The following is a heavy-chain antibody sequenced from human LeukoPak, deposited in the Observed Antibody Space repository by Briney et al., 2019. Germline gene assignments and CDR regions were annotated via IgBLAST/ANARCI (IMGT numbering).Heavy chain of an antibody. CDR2: IRYDGSAK. CDR3: ATVDFDY. Sequence: GGSLRPSCAASGFTFSSYGMHWVRQAPGKGLEWVAFIRYDGSAKYYADSVKGRFTISRDKSKNTVYMEMNSLRAADTAAYYCATVDFDYWGQGTLVTVSS. J-gene: IGHJ4*02. CDR1: GFTFSSYG. V-gene: IGHV3-30*02.